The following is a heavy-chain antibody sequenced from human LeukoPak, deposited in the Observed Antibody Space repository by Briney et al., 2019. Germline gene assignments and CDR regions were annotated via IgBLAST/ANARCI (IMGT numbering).Heavy chain of an antibody. D-gene: IGHD4-17*01. CDR3: ARADDYGDDNFDY. CDR2: IYYSGSA. Sequence: PETLSLTCTVSGGSISSYYWSWIRQPPGKGLEWIGYIYYSGSADYNPSLKSRVTISVDTSKNQFSLKLCSVTAADTAVYYCARADDYGDDNFDYWGQGTLVTVSS. V-gene: IGHV4-59*01. CDR1: GGSISSYY. J-gene: IGHJ4*02.